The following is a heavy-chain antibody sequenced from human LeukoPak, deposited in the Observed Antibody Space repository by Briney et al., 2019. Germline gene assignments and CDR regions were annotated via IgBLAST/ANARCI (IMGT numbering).Heavy chain of an antibody. CDR1: GYTFTSYY. V-gene: IGHV1-46*01. CDR2: INPSGGST. J-gene: IGHJ4*02. Sequence: ASVKVSCKASGYTFTSYYMHWVRQAPGQGLERMGIINPSGGSTSYAQKFQGRVTMTRDTSTSTVYMELSSLRSEDTAVYYCARDPSPPWVHWVYFDYWGQGTLVTVSS. D-gene: IGHD7-27*01. CDR3: ARDPSPPWVHWVYFDY.